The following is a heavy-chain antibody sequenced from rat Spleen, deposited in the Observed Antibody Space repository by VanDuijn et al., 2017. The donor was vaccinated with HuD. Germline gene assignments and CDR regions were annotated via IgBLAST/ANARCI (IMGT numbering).Heavy chain of an antibody. J-gene: IGHJ3*01. CDR1: GFSLISNS. V-gene: IGHV2-1*01. CDR3: TSLFRWFAY. CDR2: IWGDGST. Sequence: QVQLKESRPGLVQPSQTLSLICTVSGFSLISNSVHWVRQPPGKGLEWMGGIWGDGSTDYNSALKSRLSISRDTSKSQVFLKMNSLQTEDTAIYFCTSLFRWFAYWGQGTLVTVSS.